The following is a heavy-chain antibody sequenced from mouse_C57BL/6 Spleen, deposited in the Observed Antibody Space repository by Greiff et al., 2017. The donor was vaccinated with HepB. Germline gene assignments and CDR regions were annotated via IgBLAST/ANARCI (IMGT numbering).Heavy chain of an antibody. CDR1: GFTFSSYG. CDR2: ISSGGSYT. J-gene: IGHJ2*01. D-gene: IGHD2-1*01. V-gene: IGHV5-6*01. CDR3: ARVYYGNPYFDY. Sequence: EVQVVESGGDLVKPGGSLKLSCAASGFTFSSYGMSWVRQTPDKRLEWVATISSGGSYTYYPDSVKGRFTISRDNAKNTLYLQMSSLKSEDTAMYYCARVYYGNPYFDYWGQGTTLTVSS.